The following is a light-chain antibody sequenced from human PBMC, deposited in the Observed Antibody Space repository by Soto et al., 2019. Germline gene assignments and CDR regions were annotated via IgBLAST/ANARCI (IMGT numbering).Light chain of an antibody. CDR2: QTS. CDR1: QYINTR. Sequence: EIVLTQSPATLSSFPGDRAALSCRASQYINTRLAWYQHRPGQAPRLLIYQTSIRAAGIPARFSASVSGTDGTLTISDVKKEDGALYYCHQRQSWTRTFGQGTKVDIK. V-gene: IGKV3-11*01. CDR3: HQRQSWTRT. J-gene: IGKJ1*01.